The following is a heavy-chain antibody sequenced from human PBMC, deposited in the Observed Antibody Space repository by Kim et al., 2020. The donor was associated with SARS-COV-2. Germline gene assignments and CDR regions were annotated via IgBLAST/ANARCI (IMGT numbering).Heavy chain of an antibody. CDR2: GRP. CDR3: ARTEEYGMDV. J-gene: IGHJ6*02. Sequence: GRPLYKASLKSRLSVSVDTSKNQFSLNVTSATAADTAVYYCARTEEYGMDVWGQGTTVTVSS. V-gene: IGHV4-39*07.